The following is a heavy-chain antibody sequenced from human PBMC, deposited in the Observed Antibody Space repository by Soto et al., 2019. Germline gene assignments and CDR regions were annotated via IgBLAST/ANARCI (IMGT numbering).Heavy chain of an antibody. CDR3: ARGVNYDFWSRYTPYYGMDV. Sequence: GGSLRLSCSASGFTFSSYSMNWVRQAPGKGLEWVSSISSSSSYIYYADSVKGRFTISRDNAKNSLYLQMNSLRAEDTAVYYCARGVNYDFWSRYTPYYGMDVWGPGTPVTVSS. CDR1: GFTFSSYS. V-gene: IGHV3-21*01. CDR2: ISSSSSYI. D-gene: IGHD3-3*01. J-gene: IGHJ6*01.